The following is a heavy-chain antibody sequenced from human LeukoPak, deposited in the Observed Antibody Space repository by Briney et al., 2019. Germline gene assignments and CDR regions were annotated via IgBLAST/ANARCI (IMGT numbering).Heavy chain of an antibody. CDR3: ASYQLAFDY. CDR1: GGSFSGYY. Sequence: SETLSLTCAVYGGSFSGYYWSWIRQPPGKGLEWIGEVNHSGSTNYNPSLKSRVTISVDTSKNQFSLKLSSVTAADTAVYYCASYQLAFDYWGQGTLVTVSS. CDR2: VNHSGST. J-gene: IGHJ4*02. V-gene: IGHV4-34*01. D-gene: IGHD6-13*01.